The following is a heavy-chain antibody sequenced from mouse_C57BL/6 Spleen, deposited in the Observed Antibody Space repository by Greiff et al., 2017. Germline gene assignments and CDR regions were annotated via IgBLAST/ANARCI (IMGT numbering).Heavy chain of an antibody. CDR1: GYTFTSYW. CDR2: IYPGSGST. V-gene: IGHV1-55*01. D-gene: IGHD1-1*01. J-gene: IGHJ1*03. CDR3: ARRDYYGSSYWYFDV. Sequence: VQLKQPGAELVKPGASVKMSCKASGYTFTSYWITWVKQRPGQGLAWIGDIYPGSGSTNSNEKFKSTATLTVDTSSSTAYMQLSSLTSEDSAVYYCARRDYYGSSYWYFDVWGTGTTVTVSS.